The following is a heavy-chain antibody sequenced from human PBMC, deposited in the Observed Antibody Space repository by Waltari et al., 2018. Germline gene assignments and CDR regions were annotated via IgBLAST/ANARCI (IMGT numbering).Heavy chain of an antibody. V-gene: IGHV4-34*08. Sequence: VQLVESGGGVVQPGRSLRLSCAASGFTFSSYAMHWVRQAPGEGMDWIGESNHSGSTNDNPSPKIRVTISVDTAKNQFSLKLSSVTAADTAVYYCAGSWEYQLLTGAFDIWGQGTMVTVSS. D-gene: IGHD2-2*01. J-gene: IGHJ3*02. CDR1: GFTFSSYA. CDR2: SNHSGST. CDR3: AGSWEYQLLTGAFDI.